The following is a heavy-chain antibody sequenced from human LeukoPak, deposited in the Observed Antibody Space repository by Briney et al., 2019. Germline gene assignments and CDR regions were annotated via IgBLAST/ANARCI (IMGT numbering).Heavy chain of an antibody. CDR2: ISSSGSTI. Sequence: PGGSLRLSCAASGFTFSDYYMSWIRQAPGKGLEWVSYISSSGSTIYYADSVKGRFTISRDNAKNSLYLQMNSLIAEGTAVYYCAGGWQYSTRPFDIWGQGTMVTVSS. D-gene: IGHD6-13*01. CDR3: AGGWQYSTRPFDI. V-gene: IGHV3-11*04. CDR1: GFTFSDYY. J-gene: IGHJ3*02.